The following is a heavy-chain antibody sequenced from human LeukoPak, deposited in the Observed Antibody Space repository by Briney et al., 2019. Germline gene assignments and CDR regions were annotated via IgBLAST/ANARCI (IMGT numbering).Heavy chain of an antibody. CDR1: GFTFSSYA. CDR3: TTTEEYSGSYPIDY. V-gene: IGHV3-15*01. CDR2: IKSKTDGGTI. D-gene: IGHD1-26*01. J-gene: IGHJ4*02. Sequence: GGSLRLSCSASGFTFSSYAMHWVRQAPGKGLEWVGRIKSKTDGGTIDYAAPVKGRFTISRDDSKTTMDLQMNSLKTEDTAVYYCTTTEEYSGSYPIDYWGQGTLVTVSS.